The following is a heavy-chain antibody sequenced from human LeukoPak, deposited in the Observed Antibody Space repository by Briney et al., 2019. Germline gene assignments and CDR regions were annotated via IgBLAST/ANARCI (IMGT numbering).Heavy chain of an antibody. CDR1: GFTLYTFW. D-gene: IGHD2-15*01. CDR2: INQGGHEK. J-gene: IGHJ6*03. V-gene: IGHV3-7*04. Sequence: GGTVRLHCAASGFTLYTFWVTWVAQGPGKELEDGANINQGGHEKHHLDYVKGRFTNSRDNAANSLYLQMNSLRAEDTAVFYCARGRAASLSPLLYYYYYYMDVWGKGTTVTVSS. CDR3: ARGRAASLSPLLYYYYYYMDV.